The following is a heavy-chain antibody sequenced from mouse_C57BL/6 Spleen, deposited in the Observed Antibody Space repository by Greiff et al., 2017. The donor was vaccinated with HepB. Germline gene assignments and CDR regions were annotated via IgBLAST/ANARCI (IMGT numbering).Heavy chain of an antibody. CDR3: ARTYYYGSVWFAY. J-gene: IGHJ3*01. CDR1: GYTFTSYW. D-gene: IGHD1-1*01. Sequence: QVQLQQPGAELVMPGASVKLSCKASGYTFTSYWMHWVKQRPGQGLEWIGEIDPSDSYTNYNQKFKGKSTLTVDKSSSTAYMQLSSLTSEDSAVYYCARTYYYGSVWFAYWGQGTLVTVSA. CDR2: IDPSDSYT. V-gene: IGHV1-69*01.